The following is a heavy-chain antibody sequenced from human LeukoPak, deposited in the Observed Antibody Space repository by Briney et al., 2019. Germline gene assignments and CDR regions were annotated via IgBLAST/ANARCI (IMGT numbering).Heavy chain of an antibody. V-gene: IGHV4-34*01. J-gene: IGHJ6*02. CDR1: GGSFSGYY. CDR3: ARDRVVPAAIISGMDV. CDR2: INHSGST. Sequence: KPSETLSLTCAVYGGSFSGYYWSWIRQPPGKGLEWIGEINHSGSTNYNPSLKSRVTISVDTSKNQFSLKLSSVTAADTAVYYCARDRVVPAAIISGMDVWGQGTTVTVPS. D-gene: IGHD2-2*02.